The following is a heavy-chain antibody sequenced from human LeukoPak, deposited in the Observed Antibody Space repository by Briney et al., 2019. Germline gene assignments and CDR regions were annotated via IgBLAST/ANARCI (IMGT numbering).Heavy chain of an antibody. CDR1: GGSFSGYY. Sequence: SETLSLTCAVYGGSFSGYYWSWIRQPPGKGLEWIGEINHSGSTNYNPSLKSRVTISVDTSKNQFSLKLSSVTAADTAVYYCASWGRTSSLGDYYYYGMDVWGKGTTVTVSS. CDR3: ASWGRTSSLGDYYYYGMDV. J-gene: IGHJ6*04. CDR2: INHSGST. D-gene: IGHD2-2*01. V-gene: IGHV4-34*01.